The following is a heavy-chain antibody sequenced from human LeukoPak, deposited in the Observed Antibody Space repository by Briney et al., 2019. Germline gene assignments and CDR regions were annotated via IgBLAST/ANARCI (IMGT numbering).Heavy chain of an antibody. CDR1: GGSFSDYY. V-gene: IGHV4-34*01. CDR3: ARESIGYCTNGVCYTSGWFDP. Sequence: KPSETLSLTCTVYGGSFSDYYWSWIRQPPGKGLEWIGEINHSGSTNYNPSLKSRVTISVDTSKNQFSLKLSSVTAADTAVYYCARESIGYCTNGVCYTSGWFDPWGQGTLVTVSS. J-gene: IGHJ5*02. D-gene: IGHD2-8*01. CDR2: INHSGST.